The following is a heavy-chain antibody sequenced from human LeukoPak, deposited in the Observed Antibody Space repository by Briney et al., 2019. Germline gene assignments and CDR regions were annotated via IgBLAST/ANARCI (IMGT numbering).Heavy chain of an antibody. Sequence: ASVKVSCKASGYTFTSYGISWVRQAPGQGLEWMGWISAYNGNTNYAQKLQGRVTMTTDTSTSTAYMELRGLRSDDTAVYYCARVLKLNLRSGRYPLSLGPDPHFDYWGQGTLVTVSS. CDR3: ARVLKLNLRSGRYPLSLGPDPHFDY. V-gene: IGHV1-18*01. D-gene: IGHD6-19*01. CDR2: ISAYNGNT. CDR1: GYTFTSYG. J-gene: IGHJ4*02.